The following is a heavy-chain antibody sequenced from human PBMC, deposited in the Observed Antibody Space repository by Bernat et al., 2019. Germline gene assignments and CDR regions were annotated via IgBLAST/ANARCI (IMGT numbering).Heavy chain of an antibody. V-gene: IGHV3-48*02. Sequence: EVQLVESGGGLVQPGGSLRLSCAASGFTFNAYYMNWVRQAPGKGLEWVSSISSSSGTRNYADSVRDRFTISRDNAKNSLYLQMNSLRDEDTAVYYCARDPELGDGVFPDYWGQGTLVTVSS. CDR1: GFTFNAYY. D-gene: IGHD3-16*01. CDR3: ARDPELGDGVFPDY. CDR2: ISSSSGTR. J-gene: IGHJ4*02.